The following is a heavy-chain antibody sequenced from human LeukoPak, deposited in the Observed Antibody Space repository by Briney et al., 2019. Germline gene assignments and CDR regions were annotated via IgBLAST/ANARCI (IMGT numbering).Heavy chain of an antibody. CDR3: ARIKGYYYDSTSDY. D-gene: IGHD3-22*01. V-gene: IGHV3-48*01. Sequence: GGSLRLSCAASEFTFSTYNMNWVRQAPGKGLEWVSYISSGSSTMFYADSVKGRFTISRDNAKNSLYLQMSSLRAEDTAVYYCARIKGYYYDSTSDYWGQGTLVTVSS. CDR2: ISSGSSTM. J-gene: IGHJ4*02. CDR1: EFTFSTYN.